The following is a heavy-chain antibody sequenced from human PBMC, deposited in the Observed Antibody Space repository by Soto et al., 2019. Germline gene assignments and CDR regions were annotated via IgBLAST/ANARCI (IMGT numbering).Heavy chain of an antibody. Sequence: PSETLSLTCAVYGGSFTGYYWTWSRQTPGKALEWIGEINYRGSSYYNPSLESRISMAVDTSKNQFSLKLSSVTAADTAVYFCVRGQPHRITIFEVVIRSYDYGMDVWGQGTTVTVSS. J-gene: IGHJ6*02. CDR1: GGSFTGYY. V-gene: IGHV4-34*01. CDR3: VRGQPHRITIFEVVIRSYDYGMDV. CDR2: INYRGSS. D-gene: IGHD3-3*02.